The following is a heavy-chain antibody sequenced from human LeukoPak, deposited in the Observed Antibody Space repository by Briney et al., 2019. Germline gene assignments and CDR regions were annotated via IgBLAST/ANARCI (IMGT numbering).Heavy chain of an antibody. V-gene: IGHV1-69*05. CDR2: TIPIFGTA. CDR1: GGTFSSYA. Sequence: GSSVKVSCKASGGTFSSYAISWVRQAPGQGLEWMGRTIPIFGTANYAQKFQGRVTITTDESTSTAYMELSSLRSEDTAVYYCARDTLPVTMVNWGQGTLVTVSS. CDR3: ARDTLPVTMVN. D-gene: IGHD4/OR15-4a*01. J-gene: IGHJ4*02.